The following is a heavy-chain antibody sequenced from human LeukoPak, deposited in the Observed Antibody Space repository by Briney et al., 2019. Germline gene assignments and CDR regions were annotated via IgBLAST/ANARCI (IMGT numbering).Heavy chain of an antibody. D-gene: IGHD2-15*01. CDR2: INHSGST. V-gene: IGHV4-34*01. J-gene: IGHJ6*02. Sequence: SETLSLTCAVYGGSFSGYYWSWIRQPPGQGLEWIGEINHSGSTNYNPSLKSRVTISVDTSKNQFSLKLSSVTAADTAVYYCARGADIVVVVAASSTGMDVWGQGTTVTVSS. CDR3: ARGADIVVVVAASSTGMDV. CDR1: GGSFSGYY.